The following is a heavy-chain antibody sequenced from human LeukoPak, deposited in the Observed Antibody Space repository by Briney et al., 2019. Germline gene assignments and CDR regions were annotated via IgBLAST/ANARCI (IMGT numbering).Heavy chain of an antibody. Sequence: SETLSLTCTVSGGSISSYYWSWIRQPAGKGLEWIGRIYTSGSTNYNPSLKSRVTMSVDTSKNQFSLKLSSVTAADTAVYYCARARIAAATPAFDYWGQGTLVTVSS. CDR1: GGSISSYY. V-gene: IGHV4-4*07. J-gene: IGHJ4*02. CDR3: ARARIAAATPAFDY. CDR2: IYTSGST. D-gene: IGHD6-13*01.